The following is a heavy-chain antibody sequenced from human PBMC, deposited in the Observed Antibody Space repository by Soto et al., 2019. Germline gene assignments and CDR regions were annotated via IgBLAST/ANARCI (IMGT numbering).Heavy chain of an antibody. CDR2: TYYRSKWYN. CDR3: ARCDDSSGYSNWFDP. J-gene: IGHJ5*02. V-gene: IGHV6-1*01. D-gene: IGHD3-22*01. CDR1: GDSVSSNSAA. Sequence: PSQTLSLTCAISGDSVSSNSAAWNWIRQSPSRGLEWLGRTYYRSKWYNDYAVSVKSRLTINPDTSKNQFSLQLNSVTPEDTAVYYCARCDDSSGYSNWFDPWGQVTLVTVSS.